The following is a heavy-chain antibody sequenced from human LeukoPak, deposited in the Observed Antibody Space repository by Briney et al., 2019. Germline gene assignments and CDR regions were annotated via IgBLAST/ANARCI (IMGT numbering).Heavy chain of an antibody. CDR1: GGSISGYY. CDR3: AGSIAARLDY. V-gene: IGHV4-59*12. D-gene: IGHD6-6*01. Sequence: PSETLSLTCTVSGGSISGYYWNWIRQPPGKGLEWIGYIHYSGSTKYNPSLKSRVIISVDTSKNQFSLKLSSVTAADTAVYYCAGSIAARLDYWGQGTLVTVSS. CDR2: IHYSGST. J-gene: IGHJ4*02.